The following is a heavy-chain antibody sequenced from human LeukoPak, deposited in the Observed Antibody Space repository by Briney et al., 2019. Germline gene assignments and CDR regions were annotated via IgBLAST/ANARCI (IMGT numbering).Heavy chain of an antibody. Sequence: SQTLSLTCAVSGGSISSGGYSWSWIRQPPGKGLEWIGYIYHSGSTYYNPSLKSRVTISVDTSKNQFSLKLSSVTAADTAVYYCARAKALAAAGTVWFDPWGQGTLVTVSS. CDR2: IYHSGST. D-gene: IGHD6-13*01. CDR1: GGSISSGGYS. V-gene: IGHV4-30-2*01. J-gene: IGHJ5*02. CDR3: ARAKALAAAGTVWFDP.